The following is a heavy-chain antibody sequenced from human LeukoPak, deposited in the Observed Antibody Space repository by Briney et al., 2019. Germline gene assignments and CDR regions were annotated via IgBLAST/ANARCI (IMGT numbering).Heavy chain of an antibody. J-gene: IGHJ4*02. CDR3: ARVEDRVTTVTTFDY. CDR2: INPNSGGT. Sequence: ASVKVSCKASGYTFTGYYMHWVRRAPGQGPEWMGWINPNSGGTNYAQKFQGRVTMTRDTSISTAYMELSRLRSDDTAVYYCARVEDRVTTVTTFDYWGQGTLVTVSS. D-gene: IGHD4-17*01. V-gene: IGHV1-2*02. CDR1: GYTFTGYY.